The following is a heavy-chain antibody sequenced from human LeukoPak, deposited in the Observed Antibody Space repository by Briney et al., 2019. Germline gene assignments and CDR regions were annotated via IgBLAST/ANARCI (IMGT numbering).Heavy chain of an antibody. J-gene: IGHJ4*02. Sequence: AGGSLRLSCAASGFTFTNAYRSWVRQAPGKGLEWVGRIKSKTDGGTTDYAAPVKGRFTISRDDSKKTLYLQMNSLKTEDTAVYYCTTDPTSGYSSSWYTYWGQGTLVTVPS. CDR2: IKSKTDGGTT. CDR1: GFTFTNAY. D-gene: IGHD6-13*01. V-gene: IGHV3-15*01. CDR3: TTDPTSGYSSSWYTY.